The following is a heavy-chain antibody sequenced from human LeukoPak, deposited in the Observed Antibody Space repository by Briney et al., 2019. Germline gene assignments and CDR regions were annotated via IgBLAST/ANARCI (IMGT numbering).Heavy chain of an antibody. CDR2: ISWNSGSI. D-gene: IGHD6-13*01. Sequence: GGSLRLPCAASGFTFDDYAMHWVRQAPGKGLEWVSGISWNSGSIGYADSVKGRFTISRDNAKNSLYLQMNSLRAEDTALYYCAKATGYSSSWYYFDYWGQGTLVTVSS. CDR1: GFTFDDYA. J-gene: IGHJ4*02. CDR3: AKATGYSSSWYYFDY. V-gene: IGHV3-9*01.